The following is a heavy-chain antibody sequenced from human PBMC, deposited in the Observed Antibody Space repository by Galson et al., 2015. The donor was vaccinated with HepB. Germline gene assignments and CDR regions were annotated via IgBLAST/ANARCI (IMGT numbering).Heavy chain of an antibody. V-gene: IGHV1-24*01. CDR2: CDPEDGET. CDR3: ATIRAYCGGDCWDYYGLDV. D-gene: IGHD2-21*02. Sequence: SVKVSCKVSGYTLTELSMHWVRQAPGKGLEWMGGCDPEDGETIYAQKFQGRVTMIEDTSTDTAYMELSSLRSEDTAVYYCATIRAYCGGDCWDYYGLDVWGQGTTVTASS. CDR1: GYTLTELS. J-gene: IGHJ6*02.